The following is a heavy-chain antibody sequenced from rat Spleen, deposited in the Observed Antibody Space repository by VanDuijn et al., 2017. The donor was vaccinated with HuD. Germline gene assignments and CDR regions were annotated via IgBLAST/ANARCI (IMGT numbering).Heavy chain of an antibody. D-gene: IGHD1-12*02. V-gene: IGHV5-31*01. Sequence: EVQLVESGGGLVQPGRSLKLSCVASGFTFNNYWMTWIRQAPGKGLEWVASITNTGGSTYYPDSVKGRFTISRDNAKSTLYLQMNSLRSEDTATYYCTRDRDYYDGTYYYPFAYWGQGTLVTVSS. CDR1: GFTFNNYW. J-gene: IGHJ3*01. CDR3: TRDRDYYDGTYYYPFAY. CDR2: ITNTGGST.